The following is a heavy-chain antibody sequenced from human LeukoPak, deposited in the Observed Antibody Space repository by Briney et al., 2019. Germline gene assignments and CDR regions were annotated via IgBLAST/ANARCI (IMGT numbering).Heavy chain of an antibody. J-gene: IGHJ4*02. Sequence: SETLSLTGAVYGGSFSASYWSWIRQPPGKGLEWIGEINHSGSTNYNPSLKSRVTISVDTSKNQFSLKLSSVTAADTAVYYCASRLTREFDYWGQGTLVTVSS. V-gene: IGHV4-34*01. D-gene: IGHD3-10*01. CDR1: GGSFSASY. CDR3: ASRLTREFDY. CDR2: INHSGST.